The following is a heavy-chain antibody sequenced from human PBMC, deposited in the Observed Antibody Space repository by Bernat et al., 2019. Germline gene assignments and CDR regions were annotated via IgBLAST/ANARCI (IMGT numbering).Heavy chain of an antibody. V-gene: IGHV6-1*01. D-gene: IGHD6-19*01. CDR1: GDSVSSNNAA. CDR3: ARGSVAMPGTPSYYFDY. CDR2: TYSRSKWYN. Sequence: QVQLQQSGPGLVKPSQTLSLPCAISGDSVSSNNAAWNWIRQSPSRGLEWLGRTYSRSKWYNDYAVSVRSRITISPDTSKNQFSLHLNSVTPEDTAVYYCARGSVAMPGTPSYYFDYWGQGTLVTVSS. J-gene: IGHJ4*02.